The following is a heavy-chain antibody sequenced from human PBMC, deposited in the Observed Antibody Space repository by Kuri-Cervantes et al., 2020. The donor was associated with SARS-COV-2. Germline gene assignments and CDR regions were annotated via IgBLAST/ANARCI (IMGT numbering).Heavy chain of an antibody. CDR1: GGSISSSSYY. Sequence: ESLKISCTVSGGSISSSSYYWGWIRQPPGKGLEWIGYIYYSGSTNYNPSLKGRVTISVDTSKNQFSLKLSSVTAADTAVYYCARELGLTTVNWFDPWGQGTLVTVSS. CDR3: ARELGLTTVNWFDP. D-gene: IGHD4-17*01. CDR2: IYYSGST. V-gene: IGHV4-61*01. J-gene: IGHJ5*02.